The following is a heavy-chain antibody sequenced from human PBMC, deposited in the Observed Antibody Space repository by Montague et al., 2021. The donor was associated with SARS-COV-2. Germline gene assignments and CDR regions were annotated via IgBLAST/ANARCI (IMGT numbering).Heavy chain of an antibody. CDR1: GASISSNH. V-gene: IGHV4-59*08. CDR3: ARRGVVPAGMEYYYYGMDV. CDR2: VYYSWST. Sequence: SETLSLTCTVSGASISSNHCSWIRQPPGKGLELIWYVYYSWSTNYNPSLKIRVTLSVDTSKNQFSLKLSSVTAADTAVYYCARRGVVPAGMEYYYYGMDVWGQGNPGTVPP. D-gene: IGHD2-2*01. J-gene: IGHJ6*01.